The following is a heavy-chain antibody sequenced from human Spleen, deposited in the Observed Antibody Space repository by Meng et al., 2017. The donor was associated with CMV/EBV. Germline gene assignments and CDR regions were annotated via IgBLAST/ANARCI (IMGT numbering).Heavy chain of an antibody. CDR1: GDTFSSYS. CDR3: ALHQADWFDS. V-gene: IGHV1-69*02. J-gene: IGHJ5*01. Sequence: VACKASGDTFSSYSVSWMRQVPGQGLEWMGKIIPMVGVAKYAERFQGKVAINADTSTSTAYMELSSLKSEDTAVYYCALHQADWFDSWGQGTLVTVSS. CDR2: IIPMVGVA.